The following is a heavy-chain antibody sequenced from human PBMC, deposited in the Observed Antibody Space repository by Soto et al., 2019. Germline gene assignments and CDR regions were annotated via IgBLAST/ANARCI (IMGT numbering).Heavy chain of an antibody. CDR3: ARENWTNGVCYTVLDS. J-gene: IGHJ4*02. CDR1: GGTFSSYA. D-gene: IGHD2-8*01. CDR2: IIPIFGTA. Sequence: QVQLVQSGAEVKKPGSSVKVSCKASGGTFSSYAISWVRQAPGQGLEWLGGIIPIFGTANYAQKFQGRVTINAVESMSTAYMELSSLRSEDTSVYYCARENWTNGVCYTVLDSSGQGTLVSVSS. V-gene: IGHV1-69*01.